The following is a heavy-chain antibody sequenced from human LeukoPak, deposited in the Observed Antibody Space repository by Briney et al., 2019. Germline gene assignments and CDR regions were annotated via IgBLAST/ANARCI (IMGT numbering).Heavy chain of an antibody. Sequence: ASVKVSCKASGGTFSSYAISWVRQAPGQGLEWMGGIIPIFGTANYAQKFQGRVTITADKSTSTAYMELSSLRSEDTAVYYCARDRTSYYDILTGYLDYWGQGTPVTVSS. CDR3: ARDRTSYYDILTGYLDY. V-gene: IGHV1-69*06. J-gene: IGHJ4*02. D-gene: IGHD3-9*01. CDR2: IIPIFGTA. CDR1: GGTFSSYA.